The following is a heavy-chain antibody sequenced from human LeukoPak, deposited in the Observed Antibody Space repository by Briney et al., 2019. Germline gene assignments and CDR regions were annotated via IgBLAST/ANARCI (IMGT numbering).Heavy chain of an antibody. CDR1: GGSISSYY. CDR2: INWNGGNT. V-gene: IGHV3-20*04. CDR3: ATLWFGELFEADYFDY. D-gene: IGHD3-10*01. J-gene: IGHJ4*02. Sequence: PSETLSLTCTVSGGSISSYYWSWIRQAPGKGLEWVSGINWNGGNTGYSDSVKGRFTISRDNSKNTLYLQMNSLRAEDTAVYYCATLWFGELFEADYFDYWGQGTLVTVSS.